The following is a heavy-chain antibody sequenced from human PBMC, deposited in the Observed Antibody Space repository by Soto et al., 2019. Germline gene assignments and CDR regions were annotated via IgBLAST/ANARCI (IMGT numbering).Heavy chain of an antibody. CDR3: AKDPYGSGSYPFDY. CDR2: ISGSGGST. J-gene: IGHJ4*02. V-gene: IGHV3-23*01. Sequence: GGSLRLSCAASGFTFSSYAMSWVRQAPGKGLEWVSAISGSGGSTYYADSVKGRFTISRDNSKNTLYLQMNSLRAEDMAVYYCAKDPYGSGSYPFDYWGQGTLVTVSS. D-gene: IGHD3-10*01. CDR1: GFTFSSYA.